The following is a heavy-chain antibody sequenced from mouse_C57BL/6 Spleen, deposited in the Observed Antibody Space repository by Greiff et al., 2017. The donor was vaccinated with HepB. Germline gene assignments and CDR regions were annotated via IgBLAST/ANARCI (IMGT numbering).Heavy chain of an antibody. CDR2: INPNNGGT. D-gene: IGHD1-1*01. V-gene: IGHV1-18*01. Sequence: EVQLVESGPELVKPGASVKIPCKASGYTFTDYNMDWVKQSHGKSLEWIGDINPNNGGTIYNQKFKGKATLTVDKSSSTAYMELRSLTSEDTAVYYCARRKRCFDYWGQGTTLTVSS. J-gene: IGHJ2*01. CDR3: ARRKRCFDY. CDR1: GYTFTDYN.